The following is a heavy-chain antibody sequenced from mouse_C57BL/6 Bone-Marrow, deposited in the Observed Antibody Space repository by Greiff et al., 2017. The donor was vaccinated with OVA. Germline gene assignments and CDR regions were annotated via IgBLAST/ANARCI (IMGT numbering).Heavy chain of an antibody. D-gene: IGHD2-3*01. V-gene: IGHV5-17*01. Sequence: DVQLVESGGGLVKPGGSLPLSCAASGFTFSDYGMHWVRQAPEKGLEWVAYISSGSSTIYSADTVKGRFTISRDNAKNTLFLQMTSLRSEDTAMYYCARVMRARDYFDYWGKGTTLTVSS. CDR2: ISSGSSTI. J-gene: IGHJ2*01. CDR3: ARVMRARDYFDY. CDR1: GFTFSDYG.